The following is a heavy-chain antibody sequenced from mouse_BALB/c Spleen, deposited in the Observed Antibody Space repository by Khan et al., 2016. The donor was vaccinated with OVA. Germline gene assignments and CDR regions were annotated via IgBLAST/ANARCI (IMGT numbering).Heavy chain of an antibody. CDR1: GFSLTSYG. V-gene: IGHV2-3*01. Sequence: QVRLQQSGPGLVAPSQSLSITCTVSGFSLTSYGVNWVRQPPGKGLEWLGVIWGDGSTNYHSTLMSRLSISKDNSQSQVFLQLSSLQTDDTATYYCAKWGTANYYAMDYWGQGTSVTVSS. CDR2: IWGDGST. J-gene: IGHJ4*01. CDR3: AKWGTANYYAMDY. D-gene: IGHD1-2*01.